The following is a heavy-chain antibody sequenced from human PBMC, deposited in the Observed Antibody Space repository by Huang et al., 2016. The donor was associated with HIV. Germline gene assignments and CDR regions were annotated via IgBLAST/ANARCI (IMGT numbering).Heavy chain of an antibody. V-gene: IGHV3-74*03. Sequence: EVQLVESGGGLVQPGGSLRLSCAASGFTFSSYWMHWVRQAPGRGCVGLSRINKDGSITTYADSVKGRITISRDNARNTMYLQMTTLSAGDTAVYYCARHRSSGGVEEAFDIWGPGTLVTVAS. CDR3: ARHRSSGGVEEAFDI. D-gene: IGHD2-8*02. J-gene: IGHJ3*02. CDR1: GFTFSSYW. CDR2: INKDGSIT.